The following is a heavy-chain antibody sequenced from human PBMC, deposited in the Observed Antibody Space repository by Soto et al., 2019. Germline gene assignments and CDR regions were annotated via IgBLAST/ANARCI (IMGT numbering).Heavy chain of an antibody. CDR3: ARDGQWLVGGYFDY. J-gene: IGHJ4*02. CDR2: ISYDGSNK. V-gene: IGHV3-30-3*01. Sequence: VQLVESGGGLVQPGRSLRLSCAASGFTFDDYAMHWVRQAPGKGLEWVAVISYDGSNKYYADSVKGRFTISRDNSKNTLYLQMNSLRAEDTAVYYCARDGQWLVGGYFDYWGQGTLVTVSS. CDR1: GFTFDDYA. D-gene: IGHD6-19*01.